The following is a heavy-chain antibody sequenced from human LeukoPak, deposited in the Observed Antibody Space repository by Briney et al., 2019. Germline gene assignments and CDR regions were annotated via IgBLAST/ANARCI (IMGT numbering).Heavy chain of an antibody. J-gene: IGHJ5*02. CDR3: ARHVEQQQWFDP. CDR1: GGSISSSSYY. D-gene: IGHD6-13*01. V-gene: IGHV4-39*01. CDR2: IYYSGST. Sequence: SETLSLTCTVSGGSISSSSYYWGWIRQPPGKGLEWTGSIYYSGSTYYNPSLKSRVTISVDTSKNQFSLKLSSVTAADTAVYYCARHVEQQQWFDPWGQGTLVTVSS.